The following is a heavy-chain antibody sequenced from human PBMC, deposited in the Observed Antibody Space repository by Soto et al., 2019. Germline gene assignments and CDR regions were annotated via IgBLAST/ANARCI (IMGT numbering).Heavy chain of an antibody. CDR1: GYTFINYY. J-gene: IGHJ6*02. CDR2: INPSGGRT. CDR3: AREKASTSLLTHYYYAMDV. Sequence: ASVKVSCKSSGYTFINYYVHWVRQAPGQGLEWMGMINPSGGRTTYPQKFQGRVTMTRDTSTSTVYVELSSLRSDDTAVFYCAREKASTSLLTHYYYAMDVWGQGTTVTVYS. V-gene: IGHV1-46*01.